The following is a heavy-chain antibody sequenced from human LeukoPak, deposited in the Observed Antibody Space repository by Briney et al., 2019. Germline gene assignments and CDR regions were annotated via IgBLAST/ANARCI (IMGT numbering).Heavy chain of an antibody. CDR3: ARVRTTSLDY. D-gene: IGHD2-2*01. Sequence: PGGSLRLSCVVSGFTFSNYWMDWVRQAPGKGLEWVSSISGSSSFIYYADSVKGRFTISRDNAKNSLYLQMNSLRAEDTAVYYCARVRTTSLDYWGQGTLVTVSS. CDR2: ISGSSSFI. CDR1: GFTFSNYW. V-gene: IGHV3-21*01. J-gene: IGHJ4*02.